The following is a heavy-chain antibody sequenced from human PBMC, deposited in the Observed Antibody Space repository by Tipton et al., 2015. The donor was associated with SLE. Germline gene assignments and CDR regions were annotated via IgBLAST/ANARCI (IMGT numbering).Heavy chain of an antibody. V-gene: IGHV1-46*01. J-gene: IGHJ6*02. Sequence: QSGAEVKKPWASVKVSCKASGYTFTSYYMHWVRQAPGQGLEWMGIINPSGGSTSYAQKFQGRVTMTRDTSTSTVYMELSSLRSEDTAVYYCARVLSSGRIFGGVKDYYYGMDVWGQGTTVTVSS. CDR2: INPSGGST. CDR3: ARVLSSGRIFGGVKDYYYGMDV. D-gene: IGHD3-3*01. CDR1: GYTFTSYY.